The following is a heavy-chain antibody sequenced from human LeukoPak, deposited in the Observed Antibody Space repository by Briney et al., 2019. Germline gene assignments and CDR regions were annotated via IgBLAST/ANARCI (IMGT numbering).Heavy chain of an antibody. D-gene: IGHD3-10*01. Sequence: ASVKVSCKASGYTFTIYGISWVRQAPGQGLEGMGWISAYNGNTNYAQKLQGRVTMTTDTSTSTAYMEPRSLRSDDTAVYYCARDVGFGELKNLRPFDIWGQGTIVTVSS. CDR3: ARDVGFGELKNLRPFDI. V-gene: IGHV1-18*01. CDR2: ISAYNGNT. CDR1: GYTFTIYG. J-gene: IGHJ3*02.